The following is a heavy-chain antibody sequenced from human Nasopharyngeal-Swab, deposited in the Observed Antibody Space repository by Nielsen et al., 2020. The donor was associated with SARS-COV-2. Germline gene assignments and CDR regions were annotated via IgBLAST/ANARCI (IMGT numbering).Heavy chain of an antibody. J-gene: IGHJ4*02. D-gene: IGHD7-27*01. CDR3: ARDLNWGYGY. Sequence: GESLKISCAASGFTFNNYWMTWVRQAPGKGLEWVSTIDAGGGNTWYADSVKGRFTISRDNAKDSLYLQMNSLRAEDTAVYYCARDLNWGYGYWGQGALVTVSS. CDR1: GFTFNNYW. CDR2: IDAGGGNT. V-gene: IGHV3-21*01.